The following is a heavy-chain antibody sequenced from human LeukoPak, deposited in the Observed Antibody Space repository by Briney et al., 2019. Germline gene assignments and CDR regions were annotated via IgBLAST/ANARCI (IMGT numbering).Heavy chain of an antibody. J-gene: IGHJ4*02. CDR2: ISGHNGNT. D-gene: IGHD3-3*01. CDR3: ARDHAGSYYDVWSGYYNDDGGADY. Sequence: ASVKVSCKASGYIFSNYGISWVRQAPGQGLEWMGWISGHNGNTNYAQKVQDRVTMTTDTSTNTAYMELKTLRSDDTAVYFCARDHAGSYYDVWSGYYNDDGGADYGGQGTLVTVSS. CDR1: GYIFSNYG. V-gene: IGHV1-18*01.